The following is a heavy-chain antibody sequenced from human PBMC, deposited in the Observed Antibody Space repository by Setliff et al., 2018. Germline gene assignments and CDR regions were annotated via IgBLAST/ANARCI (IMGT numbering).Heavy chain of an antibody. J-gene: IGHJ4*02. CDR2: ISPDGTIT. Sequence: GGSLRLSCAASGFTFNTYAMSWVRQVPGKGLVWVSRISPDGTITNYADSVKGRFTISRDNSKSTLYLHMNSLRAEDTAVYYCAKCSSWRGHYPHFIYWGQGTLVTVSS. D-gene: IGHD6-13*01. CDR1: GFTFNTYA. CDR3: AKCSSWRGHYPHFIY. V-gene: IGHV3-23*01.